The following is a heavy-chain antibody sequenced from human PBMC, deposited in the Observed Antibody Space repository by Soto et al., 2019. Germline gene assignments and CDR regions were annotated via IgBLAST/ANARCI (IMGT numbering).Heavy chain of an antibody. J-gene: IGHJ6*02. CDR2: MNPNNGNI. Sequence: QVQLVQSGAEVKKPGASVVVSCKASGYTFSSYDINWVRRAAGQGLEWMGWMNPNNGNIGYAQRFQGRVTMTRSTYISTAYMELSSLRDEDTAVYYCARGAVAGLTYYGMDVWGQGTAVIVSS. D-gene: IGHD6-19*01. CDR3: ARGAVAGLTYYGMDV. V-gene: IGHV1-8*01. CDR1: GYTFSSYD.